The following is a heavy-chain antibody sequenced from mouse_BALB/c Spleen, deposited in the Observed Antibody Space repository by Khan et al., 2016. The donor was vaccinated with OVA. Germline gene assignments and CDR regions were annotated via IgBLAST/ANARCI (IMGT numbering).Heavy chain of an antibody. CDR1: GYTFTSYW. CDR3: ARECYYDKSLFAY. Sequence: LQQSGSELVRPGASVKLSCKASGYTFTSYWMHWVKQRHGQGLEWIGNIYPGSGSTKYDEKFKSKGTLTVDTSSSTAYMHLSSLTSEDSAVYYCARECYYDKSLFAYWGQGTLVTVSA. V-gene: IGHV1S22*01. J-gene: IGHJ3*01. CDR2: IYPGSGST. D-gene: IGHD2-4*01.